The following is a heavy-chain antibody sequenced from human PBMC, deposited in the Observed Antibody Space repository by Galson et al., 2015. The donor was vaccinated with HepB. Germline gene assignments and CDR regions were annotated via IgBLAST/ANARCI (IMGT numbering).Heavy chain of an antibody. CDR1: GFSLSTTGMC. D-gene: IGHD4-11*01. CDR3: ARVRSSNYWFDP. J-gene: IGHJ5*02. CDR2: IDWDDDK. V-gene: IGHV2-70*01. Sequence: PALVKPTQTLTLTCTFSGFSLSTTGMCVSWIRQPPGKALEWLALIDWDDDKYYSTSLKTRLTISKDTSKNQVVLTMTNMDPVDTATYYCARVRSSNYWFDPWGRGTLVTVSS.